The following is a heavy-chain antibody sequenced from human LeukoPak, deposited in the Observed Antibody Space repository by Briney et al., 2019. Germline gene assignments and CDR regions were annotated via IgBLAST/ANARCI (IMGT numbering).Heavy chain of an antibody. V-gene: IGHV3-23*01. CDR1: GFTFSSYA. CDR2: ISGSGGST. Sequence: GGSLRLSCAASGFTFSSYAMSWVRQAPGKGLEWVSAISGSGGSTYYADSVKGRFTISRDSAKNSLYLQMNSLRAEDTAIYYCARGPYSSNWYVDYWGQGTLVTVAS. J-gene: IGHJ4*02. CDR3: ARGPYSSNWYVDY. D-gene: IGHD6-13*01.